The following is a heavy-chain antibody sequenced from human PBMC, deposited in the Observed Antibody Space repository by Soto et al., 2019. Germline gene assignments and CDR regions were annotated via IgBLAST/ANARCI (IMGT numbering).Heavy chain of an antibody. V-gene: IGHV4-31*03. CDR3: VRDGTKTLRDWFDP. CDR1: GGSISCGGYY. CDR2: IYYSGST. J-gene: IGHJ5*02. Sequence: PSETLSLTCTVSGGSISCGGYYWSWIRQHPGKGLEWIGYIYYSGSTYYNPSLKSRVTISVATSKNQFSLKLSSVTAADTAVYYCVRDGTKTLRDWFDPWGQGISVTVSS. D-gene: IGHD1-1*01.